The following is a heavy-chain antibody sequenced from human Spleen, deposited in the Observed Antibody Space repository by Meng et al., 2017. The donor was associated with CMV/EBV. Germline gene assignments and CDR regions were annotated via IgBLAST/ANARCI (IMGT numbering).Heavy chain of an antibody. CDR2: MNPNSGNT. Sequence: KASGYSFTGYGITWVRQAPGQGLEWMGWMNPNSGNTGYAQKFQGRVTITRNTSISTAYMELSSLRSEDTAVYYCARGHIRFLEWLDYWGQGTLVTVSS. CDR1: GYSFTGYG. V-gene: IGHV1-8*03. D-gene: IGHD3-3*01. CDR3: ARGHIRFLEWLDY. J-gene: IGHJ4*02.